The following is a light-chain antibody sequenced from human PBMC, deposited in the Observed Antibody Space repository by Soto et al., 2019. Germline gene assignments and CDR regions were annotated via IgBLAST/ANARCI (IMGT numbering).Light chain of an antibody. Sequence: EIVLTQSAGSLSLSPGERATLSYRASQSVSSSYLAGYQQKPGQAPRLLIYGASSRATGIPDRFSGSGSGTDFTLTISRLEPEDFAVYYWQQYGSSPPGLTFGGGTKVEIK. V-gene: IGKV3-20*01. CDR1: QSVSSSY. J-gene: IGKJ4*01. CDR2: GAS. CDR3: QQYGSSPPGLT.